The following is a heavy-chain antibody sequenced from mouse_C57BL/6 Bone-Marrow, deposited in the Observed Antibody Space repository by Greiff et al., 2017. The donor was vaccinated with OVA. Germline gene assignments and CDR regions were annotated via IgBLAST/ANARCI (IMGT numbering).Heavy chain of an antibody. CDR3: AREGAYSYFDY. Sequence: VQLQESGAELVRPGASVKLSCKASGYTFTDYYINWVKHRPGQGLEWIARIYPGSGNTNYNEKFKGKATLTAEKSSSTAIVQLSSLTSADSAVDFCAREGAYSYFDYWGQGTTLTVSS. CDR1: GYTFTDYY. V-gene: IGHV1-76*01. CDR2: IYPGSGNT. J-gene: IGHJ2*01. D-gene: IGHD2-10*01.